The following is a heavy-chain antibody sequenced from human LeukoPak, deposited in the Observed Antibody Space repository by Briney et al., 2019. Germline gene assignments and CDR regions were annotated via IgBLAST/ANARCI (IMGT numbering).Heavy chain of an antibody. D-gene: IGHD3-22*01. V-gene: IGHV3-23*01. CDR2: ISGSGGST. CDR3: AREYDYYDSSGYYYPFDY. CDR1: GFTFSSYA. J-gene: IGHJ4*02. Sequence: PGGSLRLSCAASGFTFSSYAMSWVRQAPGKGLEWVSAISGSGGSTYYADSVKGRFTISRDNSKNTLYLQMNSLRAEDTAVYYCAREYDYYDSSGYYYPFDYWGQGTLVTVSS.